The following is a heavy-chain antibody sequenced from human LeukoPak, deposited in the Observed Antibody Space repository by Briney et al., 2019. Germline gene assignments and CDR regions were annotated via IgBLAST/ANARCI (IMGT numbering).Heavy chain of an antibody. CDR2: ISWNSGSI. V-gene: IGHV3-9*01. Sequence: GGSLRLSCAASGFTFDDYAMHWVRQAPGKGLEWVSGISWNSGSIGYADSVKGRFTISRDNAKNSLYLQMNSLRAEDSALYYCTRGSIDYWGQGTLVTVSS. CDR1: GFTFDDYA. CDR3: TRGSIDY. J-gene: IGHJ4*02.